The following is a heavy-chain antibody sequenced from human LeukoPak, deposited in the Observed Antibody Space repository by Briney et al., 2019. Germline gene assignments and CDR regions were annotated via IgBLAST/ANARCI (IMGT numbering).Heavy chain of an antibody. CDR2: MNPNSGNT. CDR3: ARASSSSSYYFDY. Sequence: VASVKVSCKASGYTFTCYDINWVRQATGQGLEWMGWMNPNSGNTGYAQKFQGRVTMTRNTSISTAYMELSSLRSEDTAVYYCARASSSSSYYFDYWGQGTLVTVSS. D-gene: IGHD6-6*01. J-gene: IGHJ4*02. CDR1: GYTFTCYD. V-gene: IGHV1-8*01.